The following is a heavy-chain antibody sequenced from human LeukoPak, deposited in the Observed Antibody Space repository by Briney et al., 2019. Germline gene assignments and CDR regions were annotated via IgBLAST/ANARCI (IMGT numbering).Heavy chain of an antibody. CDR3: ARGYYYGSGSYPSYYFDY. D-gene: IGHD3-10*01. V-gene: IGHV1-18*01. CDR2: ISAYNGNP. CDR1: GYTFTSYG. Sequence: ASVKVSCKASGYTFTSYGISWVRQAPGQGREWMGWISAYNGNPNYAQKLQGRLPMTTDPSTSTAYMELRSLRSDDPAVYYCARGYYYGSGSYPSYYFDYWGQGPLVTVSS. J-gene: IGHJ4*02.